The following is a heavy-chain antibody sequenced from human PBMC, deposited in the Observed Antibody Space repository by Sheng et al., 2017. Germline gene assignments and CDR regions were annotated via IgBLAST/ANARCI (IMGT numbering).Heavy chain of an antibody. CDR2: INPNSGGT. V-gene: IGHV1-2*02. Sequence: QVQLVQSGAEVKKPGASVKVSCKASGYTFTGYYMHWVRQAPGQGLEWMGWINPNSGGTNYAQKFQGRVTMTRVHVHQHSLHGAKXRLRSDDTAVYYCARVAQQWY. CDR1: GYTFTGYY. J-gene: IGHJ2*01. D-gene: IGHD6-13*01. CDR3: ARVAQQWY.